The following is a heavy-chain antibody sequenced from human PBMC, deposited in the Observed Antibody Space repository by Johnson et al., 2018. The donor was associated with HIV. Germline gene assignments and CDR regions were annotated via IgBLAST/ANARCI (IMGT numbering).Heavy chain of an antibody. CDR2: ISYDGTNE. CDR3: ARVQIAARWSDALHF. Sequence: QVQLVESGGGVVQPGRSLRLSCAASAFTLTNYAIHWVRQAPGKGLEWVAVISYDGTNEYYAESVKARFTISRDNSKNTLYLVMNRLRPEDTAVYYCARVQIAARWSDALHFWGQGTKVTVSS. D-gene: IGHD6-6*01. V-gene: IGHV3-30*04. CDR1: AFTLTNYA. J-gene: IGHJ3*01.